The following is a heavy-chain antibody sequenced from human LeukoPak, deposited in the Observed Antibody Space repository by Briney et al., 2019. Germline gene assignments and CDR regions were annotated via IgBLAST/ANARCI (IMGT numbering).Heavy chain of an antibody. CDR2: INHSGST. D-gene: IGHD3-22*01. Sequence: PGGSLRLSCAASGFTFSSYGMSWVRQAPGKGLEWIGEINHSGSTNYNPSLKSRLTISVDTSKNQFSLNLSSVTAADTAVYYCAMSFDSYDGSDYSPYWGQGTLVTVSS. CDR3: AMSFDSYDGSDYSPY. CDR1: GFTFSSYG. J-gene: IGHJ1*01. V-gene: IGHV4-34*08.